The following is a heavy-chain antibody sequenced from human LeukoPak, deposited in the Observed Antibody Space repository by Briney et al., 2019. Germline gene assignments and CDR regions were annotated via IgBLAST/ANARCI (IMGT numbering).Heavy chain of an antibody. D-gene: IGHD1-20*01. Sequence: SETLSLTCTVSGGSISSSSYYWGWIRQPPGKGLEWIGSIYYSGSTYYNPSLKSRVTISVDTSKNQFSLKLSSVTAADTAVYYCARGRAYNWNSPFYYYYMDVWGKGTTVTVSS. J-gene: IGHJ6*03. CDR3: ARGRAYNWNSPFYYYYMDV. CDR2: IYYSGST. CDR1: GGSISSSSYY. V-gene: IGHV4-39*07.